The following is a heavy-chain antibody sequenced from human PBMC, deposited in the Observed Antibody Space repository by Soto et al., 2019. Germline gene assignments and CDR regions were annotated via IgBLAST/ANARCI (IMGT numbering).Heavy chain of an antibody. J-gene: IGHJ4*02. CDR3: AKASRSIAARPIAAAGHY. Sequence: SVKVSCKASGGTFSSYAISWVRQAPGQGPEWMGGIIPIFGTANYAQKFQGRVTITADESTSTAYMELSSLRSEDTAVYYCAKASRSIAARPIAAAGHYWGQGTLVTVSS. V-gene: IGHV1-69*13. D-gene: IGHD6-13*01. CDR2: IIPIFGTA. CDR1: GGTFSSYA.